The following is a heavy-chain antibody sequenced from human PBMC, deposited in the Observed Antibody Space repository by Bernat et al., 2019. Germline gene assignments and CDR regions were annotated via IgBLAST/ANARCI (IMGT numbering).Heavy chain of an antibody. D-gene: IGHD2-8*02. J-gene: IGHJ4*02. CDR1: GFTFSNYG. V-gene: IGHV3-33*01. CDR2: IWYDGSNK. Sequence: QVQLVESGGGVVQPGRSLRLSCAASGFTFSNYGMHWVRQAPGKGLEWVEVIWYDGSNKYYADSVKDRFTITRDNSKNTLYLQMSSLRAEDTAVYYCAREYCTGGVCSSFDYWGQGTLVTVSS. CDR3: AREYCTGGVCSSFDY.